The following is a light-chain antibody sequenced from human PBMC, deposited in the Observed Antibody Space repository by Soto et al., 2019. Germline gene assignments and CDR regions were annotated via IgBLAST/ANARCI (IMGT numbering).Light chain of an antibody. J-gene: IGKJ2*01. CDR2: AAS. V-gene: IGKV3-20*01. CDR3: QQYGSSPYT. CDR1: QSVSSRF. Sequence: EIVLTQSPGTLSLSPGERATLSCRASQSVSSRFVAWYQQKPGQAPRLLMYAASNRATGIPDRFSGTGSGTDFTLTISRLEPEDFAVYYWQQYGSSPYTFGLGTKLEIK.